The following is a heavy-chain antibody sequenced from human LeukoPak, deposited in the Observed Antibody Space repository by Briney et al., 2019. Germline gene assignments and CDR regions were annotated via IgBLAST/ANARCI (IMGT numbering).Heavy chain of an antibody. Sequence: SQTLSLTCAISGDSVSSKSAVWNWIRQSPSRGLVWVGRTYYRSKWSNDYAASVKSRITVNPDTSKNQFSLQLSSVTPEDTAVYYCARSRAATFDCWGQGTLVTVSS. V-gene: IGHV6-1*01. J-gene: IGHJ4*02. D-gene: IGHD2-15*01. CDR1: GDSVSSKSAV. CDR3: ARSRAATFDC. CDR2: TYYRSKWSN.